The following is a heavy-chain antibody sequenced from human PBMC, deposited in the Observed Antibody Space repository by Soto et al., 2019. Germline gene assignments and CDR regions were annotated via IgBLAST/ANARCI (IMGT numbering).Heavy chain of an antibody. CDR1: GFSLSTSGVG. Sequence: QITLKESGPTLVRPTQTLTLTCAFSGFSLSTSGVGVGWIRQPPGQALEWLAVIYWDDSKHYSPSLRSRLTITKDTSKTQVVLTMTNMDPMDTGTYDCAHKGPEDWPLDYWGQGTLVTVYS. V-gene: IGHV2-5*02. CDR2: IYWDDSK. CDR3: AHKGPEDWPLDY. D-gene: IGHD3-9*01. J-gene: IGHJ4*02.